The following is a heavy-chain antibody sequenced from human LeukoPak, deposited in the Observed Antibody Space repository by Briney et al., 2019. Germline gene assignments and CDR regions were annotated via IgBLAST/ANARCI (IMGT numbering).Heavy chain of an antibody. CDR1: GGSFSGYY. CDR3: AGWYSGSYSSSYYYYMDV. CDR2: INHSGST. J-gene: IGHJ6*03. D-gene: IGHD1-26*01. Sequence: SETLSLTCAVYGGSFSGYYWSWIRQPPGKGLEWIGEINHSGSTNYNPSLKSRVTISVDTSKNQFSLKLSSVTAADTAVYYCAGWYSGSYSSSYYYYMDVWGKGTTVTISS. V-gene: IGHV4-34*01.